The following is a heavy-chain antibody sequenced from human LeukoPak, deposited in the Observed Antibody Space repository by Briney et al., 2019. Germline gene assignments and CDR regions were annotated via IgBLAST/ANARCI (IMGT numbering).Heavy chain of an antibody. CDR1: GGSISSSSYY. CDR2: IYYSGST. V-gene: IGHV4-39*01. D-gene: IGHD2-21*02. J-gene: IGHJ3*02. Sequence: SETLSLTCTVSGGSISSSSYYWGWIRQPPGKGLEWIGSIYYSGSTYYNPSLKSRVTISVDTSKNQFSLKLSSVTAEDTAVYYCARQGGDHDAFDIWGQGTMVTVSS. CDR3: ARQGGDHDAFDI.